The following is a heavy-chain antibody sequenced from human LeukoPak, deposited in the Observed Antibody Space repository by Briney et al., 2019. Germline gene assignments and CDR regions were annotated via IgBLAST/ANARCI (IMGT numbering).Heavy chain of an antibody. J-gene: IGHJ6*03. D-gene: IGHD2-2*01. CDR2: ISAYNGNT. V-gene: IGHV1-18*01. CDR1: GYTFTSYG. Sequence: ASVKVSCKASGYTFTSYGISWVRQAPGQGLEWMGWISAYNGNTNYAQKLQGRVTMTTDTSTSTAYMELRSLRSDDTAVYYCARLGYCSSTSRAACQTPYYYYYYYMDVWGKGTTVTVSS. CDR3: ARLGYCSSTSRAACQTPYYYYYYYMDV.